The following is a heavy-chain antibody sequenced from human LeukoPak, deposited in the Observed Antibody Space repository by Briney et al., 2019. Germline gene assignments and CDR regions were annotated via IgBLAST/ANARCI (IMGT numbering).Heavy chain of an antibody. CDR2: ISWNSGSI. CDR1: GFTFDDYA. CDR3: ARDEYSSSSSYMDV. V-gene: IGHV3-9*01. Sequence: GGSLRLSCAASGFTFDDYAMHWVRQAPGKGLEWVSGISWNSGSIGYADSVKGRFTISRDNAKNSLYLQMNSLRAEDTAVYYCARDEYSSSSSYMDVWGKGTTVTVSS. D-gene: IGHD6-6*01. J-gene: IGHJ6*03.